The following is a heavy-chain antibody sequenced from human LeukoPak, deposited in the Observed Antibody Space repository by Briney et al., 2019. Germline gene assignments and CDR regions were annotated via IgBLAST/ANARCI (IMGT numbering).Heavy chain of an antibody. Sequence: SETLSLTCAVYGGSFSGYYWSWIRQPPGKGLEWIGEINHSGSTNYNPSLKSRVTISVDTSKNQFSLKLSSVTAADTAVYYCARSSGYGVADYWGQGTLVSVSS. J-gene: IGHJ4*02. V-gene: IGHV4-34*01. CDR2: INHSGST. CDR1: GGSFSGYY. CDR3: ARSSGYGVADY. D-gene: IGHD5-12*01.